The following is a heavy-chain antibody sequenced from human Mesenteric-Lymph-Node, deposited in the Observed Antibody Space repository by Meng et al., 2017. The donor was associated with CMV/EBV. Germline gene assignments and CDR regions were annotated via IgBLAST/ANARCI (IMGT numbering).Heavy chain of an antibody. D-gene: IGHD6-25*01. CDR1: GGTCSSYA. J-gene: IGHJ5*02. Sequence: SGGTCSSYAISWVRQAPGQGLEWMGAIIPVFGEANYAQKFQGRVTITTDESTNTSYMEMSSLRSEDTAVYYCARSGAPAATSSWFDPWGQGTLVTVSS. CDR2: IIPVFGEA. V-gene: IGHV1-69*05. CDR3: ARSGAPAATSSWFDP.